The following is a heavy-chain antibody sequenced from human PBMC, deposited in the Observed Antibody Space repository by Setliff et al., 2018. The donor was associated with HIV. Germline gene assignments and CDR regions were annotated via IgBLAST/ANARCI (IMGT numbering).Heavy chain of an antibody. J-gene: IGHJ5*02. CDR2: IYYTGST. D-gene: IGHD3-10*01. V-gene: IGHV4-39*07. CDR3: ARRIDNSGSFPDKNWFDT. CDR1: GGSISSSDYY. Sequence: SETLCLTCTVSGGSISSSDYYWGWIRQPPGKGLEWIGSIYYTGSTKYNPSLQSRVTMSIDTSKSQFSLKLTSVTAADTAVYYCARRIDNSGSFPDKNWFDTWGQGSLVTVSS.